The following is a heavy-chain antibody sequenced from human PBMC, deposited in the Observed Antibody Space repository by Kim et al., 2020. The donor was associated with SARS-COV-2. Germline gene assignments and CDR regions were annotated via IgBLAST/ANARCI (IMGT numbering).Heavy chain of an antibody. V-gene: IGHV3-23*01. CDR3: ARDRRSYSATWVFDF. D-gene: IGHD6-13*01. CDR2: VRGDGSDK. Sequence: GGSLRLSCAASGFTFNTYAMAWVRQAPGKGLEWVSAVRGDGSDKYYADSVKGRFTISRDNFKNILYLQMNGLRGEDMAIYYCARDRRSYSATWVFDFWG. CDR1: GFTFNTYA. J-gene: IGHJ4*01.